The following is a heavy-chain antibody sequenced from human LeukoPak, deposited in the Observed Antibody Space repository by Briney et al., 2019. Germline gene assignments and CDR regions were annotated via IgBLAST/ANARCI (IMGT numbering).Heavy chain of an antibody. CDR3: ASFTYYYDSSGYYVTDAFDI. D-gene: IGHD3-22*01. J-gene: IGHJ3*02. CDR2: IYYSGST. CDR1: GGSFSGYY. Sequence: SETLSLTCAVYGGSFSGYYWSWIRQHPGKGLEWIGYIYYSGSTYYNPSLKSRVTISVDTSKNQFSLKLSSVTAADTAVYYCASFTYYYDSSGYYVTDAFDIWGQGTMVTVSS. V-gene: IGHV4-31*11.